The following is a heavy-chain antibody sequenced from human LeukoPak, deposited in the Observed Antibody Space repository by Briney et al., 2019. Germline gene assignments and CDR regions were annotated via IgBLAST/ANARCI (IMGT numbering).Heavy chain of an antibody. Sequence: GASVKVSCKAFGYIFTTYYVHWVRQAPGQGLEWMGKISPSGGSTSYAQQFQGRVTMTRDTSTRTVYMELGSLRSEDTAVYYCARALSDSSGYPWGQGTLVTVSS. CDR2: ISPSGGST. CDR1: GYIFTTYY. V-gene: IGHV1-46*01. D-gene: IGHD3-22*01. J-gene: IGHJ5*02. CDR3: ARALSDSSGYP.